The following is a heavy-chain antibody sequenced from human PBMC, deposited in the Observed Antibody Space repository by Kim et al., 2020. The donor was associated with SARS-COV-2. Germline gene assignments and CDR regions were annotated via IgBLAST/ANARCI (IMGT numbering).Heavy chain of an antibody. J-gene: IGHJ4*02. CDR3: ARGYGEFYSDNFDY. CDR2: INHSGST. Sequence: SETLSLTCAVYGGSFSGYYWSWIRQPPGKGLEWIGEINHSGSTNYNPSLKSRVTISVDTSKNQFSLKLSSVTAADTAVYYCARGYGEFYSDNFDYWGQGTLVSVSS. D-gene: IGHD3-10*01. V-gene: IGHV4-34*01. CDR1: GGSFSGYY.